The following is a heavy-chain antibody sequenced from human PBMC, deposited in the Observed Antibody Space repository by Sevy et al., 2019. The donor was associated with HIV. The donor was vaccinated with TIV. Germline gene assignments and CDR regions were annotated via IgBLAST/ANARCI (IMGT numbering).Heavy chain of an antibody. J-gene: IGHJ5*01. D-gene: IGHD1-1*01. CDR1: GFTFRSFS. V-gene: IGHV3-33*01. CDR3: ARDAARVIVPTAGFDS. CDR2: PWYDGRTE. Sequence: GGSLRLSCVASGFTFRSFSMHWVRLAPGKGLEWVAVPWYDGRTEGYADSVQGRFTISRDNSKKTLYLQMNSLRDEDTAIYYCARDAARVIVPTAGFDSWGQGTLVTVSS.